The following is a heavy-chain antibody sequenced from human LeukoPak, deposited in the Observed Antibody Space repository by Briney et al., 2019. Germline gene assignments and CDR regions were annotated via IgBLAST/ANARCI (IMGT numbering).Heavy chain of an antibody. D-gene: IGHD6-6*01. Sequence: GGSLRLSCAASGFTFSSYAMHWVRQAPGKGLEWVAVISYDGSNKYYADSVKGRFTISRDNSKNTLYLQMNSLRAEDTAVYYCARARIAARVHDAFDIWGQGTMVTVSS. CDR1: GFTFSSYA. CDR2: ISYDGSNK. J-gene: IGHJ3*02. CDR3: ARARIAARVHDAFDI. V-gene: IGHV3-30-3*01.